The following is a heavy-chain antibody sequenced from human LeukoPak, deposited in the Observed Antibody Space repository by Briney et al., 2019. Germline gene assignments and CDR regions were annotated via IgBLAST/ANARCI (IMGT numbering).Heavy chain of an antibody. Sequence: PSETLSLTCTVSGGSISSSSYYWGWIRQPPGKGLEWIGSIYYSGSTYYNPSLKSRVTISVDTSKNQFSLKLSSVTAADTAVYYCARGFLGLNGGVWGQGTTVTVSS. D-gene: IGHD1-26*01. V-gene: IGHV4-39*07. CDR2: IYYSGST. CDR3: ARGFLGLNGGV. CDR1: GGSISSSSYY. J-gene: IGHJ6*02.